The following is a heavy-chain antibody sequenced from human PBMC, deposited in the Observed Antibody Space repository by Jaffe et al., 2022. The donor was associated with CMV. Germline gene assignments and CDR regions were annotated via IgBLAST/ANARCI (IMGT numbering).Heavy chain of an antibody. V-gene: IGHV3-7*01. J-gene: IGHJ1*01. Sequence: EVQLVESGGDLVQPGGSLRLSCAASGFTFSDYWMTWVRQAPGKGLEWVANIKQDGSQIFYVDSVRGRFTISRDNAKNSLYLQMNSLRVEDTAVYYCVNVFSGLWGQGTLVTVSS. CDR2: IKQDGSQI. D-gene: IGHD2-15*01. CDR3: VNVFSGL. CDR1: GFTFSDYW.